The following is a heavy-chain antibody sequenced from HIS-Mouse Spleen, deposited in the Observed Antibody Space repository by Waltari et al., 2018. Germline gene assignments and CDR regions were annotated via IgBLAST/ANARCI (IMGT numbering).Heavy chain of an antibody. Sequence: QVQLVQSGAEVTKPGASVKVSCKASGYTFTGYYLHWVQQAPGQGLEWMGWINPNSGGTNDAQKFQGRVTMTRDTSISTAYMELSRLRSDDTAVYYCAEVDGTTHAFDIWGQGTMVTVSS. CDR1: GYTFTGYY. D-gene: IGHD1-26*01. V-gene: IGHV1-2*02. CDR3: AEVDGTTHAFDI. J-gene: IGHJ3*02. CDR2: INPNSGGT.